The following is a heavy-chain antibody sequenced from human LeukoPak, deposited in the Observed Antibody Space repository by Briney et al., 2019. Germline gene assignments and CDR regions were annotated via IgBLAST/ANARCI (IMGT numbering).Heavy chain of an antibody. J-gene: IGHJ3*02. D-gene: IGHD6-19*01. CDR2: ISGYNGNT. V-gene: IGHV1-18*01. Sequence: GASVKVPCKASGYTFGSYGITWVRQAPGQGLEWMGWISGYNGNTNYAQRLQGRVTMTTDTSTTTAYMELRSLRSDDTAVYYCARDLLQWVVGGRSPFDIWGQGTMVTVTS. CDR1: GYTFGSYG. CDR3: ARDLLQWVVGGRSPFDI.